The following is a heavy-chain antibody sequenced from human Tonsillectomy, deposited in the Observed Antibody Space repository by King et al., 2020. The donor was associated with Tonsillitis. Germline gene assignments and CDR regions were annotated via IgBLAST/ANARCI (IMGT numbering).Heavy chain of an antibody. D-gene: IGHD4-17*01. Sequence: VQLQESGPGLVKPSQTLSLTCTVSGGSISSGGYYWTWIRQYPGKGLEWIGYISYTGRTYYNPSLRSRVTISADTPKNQFSLKLRSVTAADTAVYYCARDQRYGDSIFDYWGQGTPVTVSS. CDR1: GGSISSGGYY. CDR3: ARDQRYGDSIFDY. CDR2: ISYTGRT. J-gene: IGHJ4*02. V-gene: IGHV4-31*03.